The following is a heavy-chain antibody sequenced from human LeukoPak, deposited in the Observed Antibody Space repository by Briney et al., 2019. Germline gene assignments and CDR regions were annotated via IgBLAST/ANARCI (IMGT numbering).Heavy chain of an antibody. CDR2: IKGDGSVK. CDR3: ARDLDVLLGGVEWYDANDM. J-gene: IGHJ3*02. D-gene: IGHD3-16*01. Sequence: GGSLRLSCAASGFTFSNYWMTWVRQAPGKGLEWVANIKGDGSVKNYVDSVKDRFTISRDNDKKLLYLQMNSLRVEDTAIYYCARDLDVLLGGVEWYDANDMWGQGTAVTVSS. V-gene: IGHV3-7*01. CDR1: GFTFSNYW.